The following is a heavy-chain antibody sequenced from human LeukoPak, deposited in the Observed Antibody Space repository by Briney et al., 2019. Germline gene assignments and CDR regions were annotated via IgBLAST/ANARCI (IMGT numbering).Heavy chain of an antibody. CDR2: INTDGSST. Sequence: GGSLRLSCAASGFTFSSYWMHWVRQAPGKGLVWVSRINTDGSSTSYADSVKGRFTISRDNAKNTLYLQMNSLRAEDTAVYYCAREGTYSGSYYWYYFDYWGQGTLVTVSS. CDR1: GFTFSSYW. J-gene: IGHJ4*02. CDR3: AREGTYSGSYYWYYFDY. D-gene: IGHD1-26*01. V-gene: IGHV3-74*01.